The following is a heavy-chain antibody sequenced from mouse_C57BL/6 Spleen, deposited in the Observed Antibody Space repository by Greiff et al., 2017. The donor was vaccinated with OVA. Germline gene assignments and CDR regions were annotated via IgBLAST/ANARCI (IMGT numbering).Heavy chain of an antibody. CDR1: GYAFSSYW. D-gene: IGHD1-1*01. J-gene: IGHJ3*01. Sequence: QVQLQQSGAELVKPGASVKISCKASGYAFSSYWMNWVKQRPGKGLEWIGQIYPGDGDTNYNGKFKGKATLTADKSSSTAYMQLSSLTSEDSAVYFCAPYYYGSSPAFAYWGQGTLVTVSA. V-gene: IGHV1-80*01. CDR3: APYYYGSSPAFAY. CDR2: IYPGDGDT.